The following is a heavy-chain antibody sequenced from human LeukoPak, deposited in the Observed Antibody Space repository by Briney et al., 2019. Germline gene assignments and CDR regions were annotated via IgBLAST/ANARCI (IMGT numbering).Heavy chain of an antibody. Sequence: GGSLRLSCAASGFTFSDYYMSWIRQAPGKGLEWVSYISSSGSTIYYADSVKGRFTISRDNAKNSLYLQMNSLRAEDTAVYYCARDGFYGSGSYYTTPLLHYYYYYGMDVWAQGTTVTVSS. CDR2: ISSSGSTI. D-gene: IGHD3-10*01. CDR1: GFTFSDYY. V-gene: IGHV3-11*01. CDR3: ARDGFYGSGSYYTTPLLHYYYYYGMDV. J-gene: IGHJ6*02.